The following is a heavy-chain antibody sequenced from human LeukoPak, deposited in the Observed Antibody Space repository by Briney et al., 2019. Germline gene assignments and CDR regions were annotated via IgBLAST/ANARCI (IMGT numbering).Heavy chain of an antibody. CDR1: GYTFTSYG. J-gene: IGHJ4*02. V-gene: IGHV1-18*01. CDR2: ISAYNGNT. CDR3: ARDPTGYYDGLFDY. D-gene: IGHD3-22*01. Sequence: ASVQVSCKASGYTFTSYGISWVRQAHGQGLEWMGWISAYNGNTNYAQKLQGRVTMTTDTSTSTAYMELRSLRSDDTAVYYCARDPTGYYDGLFDYWGQGTLVTVSS.